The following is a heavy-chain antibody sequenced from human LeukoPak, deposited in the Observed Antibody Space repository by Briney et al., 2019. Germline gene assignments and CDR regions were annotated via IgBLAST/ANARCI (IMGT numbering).Heavy chain of an antibody. Sequence: SETLSLTCTVSGGSISSSSYYWGWIRQPPGKGLEWIGSIYYSGSTYYNPSLKSRVTISVDTSKNQFSLKLSSVTAADTAVCYCAREREYYDSSGYYRNWFDPWGQGTLVTVSS. V-gene: IGHV4-39*07. J-gene: IGHJ5*02. CDR2: IYYSGST. CDR1: GGSISSSSYY. CDR3: AREREYYDSSGYYRNWFDP. D-gene: IGHD3-22*01.